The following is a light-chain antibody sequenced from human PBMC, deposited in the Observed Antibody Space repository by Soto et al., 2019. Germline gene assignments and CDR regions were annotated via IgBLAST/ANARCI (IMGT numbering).Light chain of an antibody. CDR2: AAS. J-gene: IGKJ5*01. Sequence: EVLMTQSPATLSVSPGDRATLSCRASQSINSNLAWYQQQPGQAPRLLIYAASTRATAVPDRFSGSGSGTDFTLTITSLLSDDFAVYFCQQYTDWPITFGQGARLEI. CDR3: QQYTDWPIT. CDR1: QSINSN. V-gene: IGKV3-15*01.